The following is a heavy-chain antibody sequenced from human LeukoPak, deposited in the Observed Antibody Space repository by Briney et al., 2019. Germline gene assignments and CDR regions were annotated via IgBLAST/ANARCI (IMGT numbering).Heavy chain of an antibody. CDR3: ARHWVTSSSTNWFDP. CDR1: GGSISSSSYY. CDR2: IYYSGGT. D-gene: IGHD6-6*01. Sequence: SETLSLTCTVSGGSISSSSYYWGWIRQPPGKGLEWICSIYYSGGTYYNPSLKSRVTISVYTSKNQFSLKLSSLTAADTAVYYCARHWVTSSSTNWFDPWGQGALVTVSS. V-gene: IGHV4-39*01. J-gene: IGHJ5*02.